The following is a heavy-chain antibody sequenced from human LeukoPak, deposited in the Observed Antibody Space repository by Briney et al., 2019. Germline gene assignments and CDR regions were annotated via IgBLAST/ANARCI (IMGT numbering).Heavy chain of an antibody. D-gene: IGHD6-25*01. CDR1: GYTFTGYY. V-gene: IGHV1-2*02. CDR3: ARAPGSGYAFDS. J-gene: IGHJ4*02. Sequence: ASVKVSCKASGYTFTGYYIHWVRQAPGQGLEWMGWINPDSGGTKSAQKLQGRVTMTRDTSINTAYMELSRLASDDTAVYYCARAPGSGYAFDSWGQGTQVTVSS. CDR2: INPDSGGT.